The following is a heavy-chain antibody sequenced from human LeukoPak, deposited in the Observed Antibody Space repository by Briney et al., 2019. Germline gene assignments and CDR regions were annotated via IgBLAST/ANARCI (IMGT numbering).Heavy chain of an antibody. CDR2: ISNSGNTI. D-gene: IGHD2-2*01. J-gene: IGHJ4*02. CDR1: GFTFSSYE. CDR3: ARDASHCSSSSCYGPFDY. V-gene: IGHV3-48*03. Sequence: PGGSLRLSCAASGFTFSSYEMNWVRQAPGKGPEWVSYISNSGNTIYYADSVKGRFTISRDNAKDSLFLQMNSLRDEDTAVYYCARDASHCSSSSCYGPFDYWGQGTLVTASS.